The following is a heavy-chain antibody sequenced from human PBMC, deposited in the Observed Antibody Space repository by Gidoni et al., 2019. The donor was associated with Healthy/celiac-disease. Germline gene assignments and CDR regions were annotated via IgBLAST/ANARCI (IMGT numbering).Heavy chain of an antibody. D-gene: IGHD3-22*01. V-gene: IGHV3-15*01. CDR2: IKSKTDGGTT. CDR3: TTGPYYYDSSGYYYYFDY. J-gene: IGHJ4*02. Sequence: EVQLVESGGGLVKPGGSLSRSWTASGFTFSNAWMSWVRQAPVKGLEWVGRIKSKTDGGTTDYAAPVKGRFTISRDDSKNTLYLQMNSLKTEDTAVYYCTTGPYYYDSSGYYYYFDYWGQGTLVTVSS. CDR1: GFTFSNAW.